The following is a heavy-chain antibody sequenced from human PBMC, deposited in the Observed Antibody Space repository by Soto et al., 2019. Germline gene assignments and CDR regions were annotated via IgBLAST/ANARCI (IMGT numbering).Heavy chain of an antibody. CDR3: VKDLPIAARRSIGYFGY. J-gene: IGHJ4*02. D-gene: IGHD6-6*01. CDR1: GFTFSSYA. CDR2: ISGSGGST. Sequence: PGGSLRLSCAASGFTFSSYAMSWVRQAPGKGLEWVSAISGSGGSTYYADSVKGRFTISRDNSKNTLYLQMNSLRAEDTAVYYCVKDLPIAARRSIGYFGYWGQGTLVTVS. V-gene: IGHV3-23*01.